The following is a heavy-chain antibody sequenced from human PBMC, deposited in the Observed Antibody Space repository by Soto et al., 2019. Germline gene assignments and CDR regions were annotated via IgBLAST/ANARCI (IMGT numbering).Heavy chain of an antibody. CDR2: ISGSGGMS. D-gene: IGHD3-16*01. CDR3: AKAYFVWSSEQTYYFDD. V-gene: IGHV3-23*01. J-gene: IGHJ4*02. Sequence: EVQLLDSGGGLVQPGGSLRLSCAASGFTFSNYAMTWVRQGPGKGLEWVSGISGSGGMSYYADSVKGRFTISRDNSKSTLYLQMNSLKAEETAVYYCAKAYFVWSSEQTYYFDDWGQGTLVTVSS. CDR1: GFTFSNYA.